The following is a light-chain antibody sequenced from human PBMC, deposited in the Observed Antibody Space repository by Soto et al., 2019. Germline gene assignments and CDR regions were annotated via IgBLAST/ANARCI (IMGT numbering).Light chain of an antibody. CDR3: QQYGHSPIT. V-gene: IGKV3-20*01. CDR2: GAS. Sequence: EIVLTQSPGTLSLSPGERATLSCRASQSVNTNLAWYQQKPGQAPRLLISGASSRATGIPDRFSGSGSGTDFTLTISRLEPEDFALYYCQQYGHSPITFGQGTRLEFK. CDR1: QSVNTN. J-gene: IGKJ5*01.